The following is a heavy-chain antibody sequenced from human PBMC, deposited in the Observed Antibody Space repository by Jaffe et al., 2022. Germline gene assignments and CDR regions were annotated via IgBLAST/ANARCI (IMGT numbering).Heavy chain of an antibody. CDR2: ISSSSSYI. CDR1: GFTFSSYS. Sequence: EVQLVESGGGLVKPGGSLRLSCAASGFTFSSYSMNWVRQAPGKGLEWVSSISSSSSYIYYADSVKGRFTISRDNAKNSLYLQMNSLRAEDTAVYYCARDLDGGIVVVVAATAAFDIWGQGTMVTVSS. CDR3: ARDLDGGIVVVVAATAAFDI. D-gene: IGHD2-15*01. J-gene: IGHJ3*02. V-gene: IGHV3-21*01.